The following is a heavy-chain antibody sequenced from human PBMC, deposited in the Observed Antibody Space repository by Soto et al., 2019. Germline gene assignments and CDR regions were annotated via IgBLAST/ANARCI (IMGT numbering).Heavy chain of an antibody. CDR1: GYSFSNFW. V-gene: IGHV5-51*01. CDR3: ATHPWGLIVLSAPPNSFDI. Sequence: GESLKISCKGSGYSFSNFWIGWVRQMPGKGLEWMAIIYPGDSDAKYSPSFQGRVTVSADTSITTAYLRWSSLEASDTAMYFCATHPWGLIVLSAPPNSFDIWGKETMVT. D-gene: IGHD2-8*01. CDR2: IYPGDSDA. J-gene: IGHJ3*02.